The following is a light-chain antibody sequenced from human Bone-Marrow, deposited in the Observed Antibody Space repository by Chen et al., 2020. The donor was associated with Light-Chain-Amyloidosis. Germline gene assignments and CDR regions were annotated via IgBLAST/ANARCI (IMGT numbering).Light chain of an antibody. Sequence: SYVLTQPSSVSVAPGKTATIACGGNNIGSTSVLWYQQTPGQAPLLVVYDDSDRPSGIPERLSGSNSGNTATLTISRVEAGDEADYYCQVWDRSSDRPVFGGGTKLTVL. V-gene: IGLV3-21*03. CDR3: QVWDRSSDRPV. J-gene: IGLJ3*02. CDR1: NIGSTS. CDR2: DDS.